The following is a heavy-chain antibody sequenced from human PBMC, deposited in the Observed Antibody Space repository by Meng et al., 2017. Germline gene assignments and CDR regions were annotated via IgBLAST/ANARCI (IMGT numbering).Heavy chain of an antibody. V-gene: IGHV1-69*13. Sequence: SVKVSCKASGYTFTSYGISWVRQAPGQGLEWMGGIIPIFGTANYAQKFQGRVTITADESTSTAYMELSSLRSEDTAVYYCAGGVESTGAYYDFWTNYYYYGMDVWGQGTTVTVSS. J-gene: IGHJ6*02. CDR2: IIPIFGTA. CDR3: AGGVESTGAYYDFWTNYYYYGMDV. CDR1: GYTFTSYG. D-gene: IGHD3-3*01.